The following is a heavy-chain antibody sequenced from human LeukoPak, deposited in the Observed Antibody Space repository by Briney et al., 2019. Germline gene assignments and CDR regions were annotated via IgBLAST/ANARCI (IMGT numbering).Heavy chain of an antibody. D-gene: IGHD6-13*01. CDR3: ARDLTRYSSSWYNY. Sequence: SETLSLTCAVYGVSFSGYYWSWIRQPPGKGLEWTGEINHSGSTNYNPSLKSRVTISVDTSKNQFSLKLSSVTAADTAVYYCARDLTRYSSSWYNYWGQGTLVTVSS. CDR2: INHSGST. CDR1: GVSFSGYY. J-gene: IGHJ4*02. V-gene: IGHV4-34*01.